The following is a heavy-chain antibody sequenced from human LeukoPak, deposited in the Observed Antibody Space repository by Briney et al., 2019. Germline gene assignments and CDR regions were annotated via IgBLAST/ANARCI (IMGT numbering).Heavy chain of an antibody. D-gene: IGHD6-13*01. CDR3: ARELAAAHAFDI. J-gene: IGHJ3*02. Sequence: ASVKVSCKGAGYTFTSYYMHWVRQAPGQGLEWKGIINPSGGSTSYAQKFQGRVTMTRDTSTSTVYMELSSLRSEDTAVYYCARELAAAHAFDIWGQGTMVTVSS. V-gene: IGHV1-46*01. CDR1: GYTFTSYY. CDR2: INPSGGST.